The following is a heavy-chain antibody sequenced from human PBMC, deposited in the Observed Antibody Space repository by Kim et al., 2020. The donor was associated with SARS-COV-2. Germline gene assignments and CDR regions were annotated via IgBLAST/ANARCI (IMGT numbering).Heavy chain of an antibody. V-gene: IGHV3-30*18. CDR1: GFTFSSYG. Sequence: GWSLRLSCAASGFTFSSYGMHWVRQAPGKGLEWVAVISYDGSNKYYADSVKGRFTISRDNSKNTLYLQMNSLRAEDTAVYYCAKDVLGGFDYWGQGTLVTVSS. J-gene: IGHJ4*02. D-gene: IGHD3-16*01. CDR2: ISYDGSNK. CDR3: AKDVLGGFDY.